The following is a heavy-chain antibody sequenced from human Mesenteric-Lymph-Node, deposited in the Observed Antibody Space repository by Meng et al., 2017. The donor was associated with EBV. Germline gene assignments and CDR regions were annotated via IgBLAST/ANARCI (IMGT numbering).Heavy chain of an antibody. D-gene: IGHD6-13*01. CDR1: GGSISSSSYY. V-gene: IGHV4-39*01. CDR2: IYYSGST. CDR3: ARHEDSSSWYDY. J-gene: IGHJ4*02. Sequence: LQLQESGPGLVKPSETLSPTCTVSGGSISSSSYYWGWIRQPPGKGLEWIGSIYYSGSTYYNPSLKSRVTISVDTSKNQFSLKLSSVTAADTAVYYCARHEDSSSWYDYWGQGTLVTVSS.